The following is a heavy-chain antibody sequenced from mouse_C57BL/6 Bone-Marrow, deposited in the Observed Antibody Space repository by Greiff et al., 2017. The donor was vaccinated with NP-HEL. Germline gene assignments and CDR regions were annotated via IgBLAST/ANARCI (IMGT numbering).Heavy chain of an antibody. CDR2: ISSGSSTI. D-gene: IGHD1-1*01. CDR3: ARDYGSPFAY. Sequence: EVNLVESGGGLVKPGGSLKLSCAASGFTFSDYGMHWVRQAPEKGLEWVAYISSGSSTIYYADTVKGRFTISRDNAKNTLFLQMTSLRSEDTAMYYCARDYGSPFAYWGQGTLVTVSA. V-gene: IGHV5-17*01. J-gene: IGHJ3*01. CDR1: GFTFSDYG.